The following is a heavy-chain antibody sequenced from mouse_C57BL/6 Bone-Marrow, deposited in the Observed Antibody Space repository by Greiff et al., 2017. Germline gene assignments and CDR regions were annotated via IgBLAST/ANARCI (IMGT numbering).Heavy chain of an antibody. CDR2: LSSGGSYT. CDR1: GFTFSSYG. D-gene: IGHD2-4*01. J-gene: IGHJ3*01. Sequence: EVKLVESGGDLLKPGGSLKLSCAASGFTFSSYGMSWVRQTPDKRLEWVATLSSGGSYTYYPDSVKGRFTISRDNAKNTLYLQMSSLKSEDTAMYYCARRDYDWFAYWGQGTLVTVSA. CDR3: ARRDYDWFAY. V-gene: IGHV5-6*02.